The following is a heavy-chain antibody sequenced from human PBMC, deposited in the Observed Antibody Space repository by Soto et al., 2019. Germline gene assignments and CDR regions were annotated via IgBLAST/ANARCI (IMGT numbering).Heavy chain of an antibody. D-gene: IGHD5-12*01. CDR2: INPNSGGT. J-gene: IGHJ4*02. Sequence: ASVKVSCKASGYTFPGYYMHWVRQAPGQGLEWMGWINPNSGGTNYAQKFQGRVTMTRDTSISTAYMELSRLRSEDTAVYYCARRNPGRDGYNLGYWGQGTLVTVSS. V-gene: IGHV1-2*02. CDR1: GYTFPGYY. CDR3: ARRNPGRDGYNLGY.